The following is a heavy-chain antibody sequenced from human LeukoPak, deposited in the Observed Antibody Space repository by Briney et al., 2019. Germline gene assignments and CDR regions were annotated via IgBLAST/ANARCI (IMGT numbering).Heavy chain of an antibody. CDR3: AKSVVVPAAIELDP. Sequence: PGGSLRLSCAAYGFTFSSYAMSWVRQAPGKGLEWVSAISGSGGSTYYADSVKGRFTISRDNSKNTLYLQMNSLRAEDTAVYYCAKSVVVPAAIELDPWGQGTLVTVSS. CDR2: ISGSGGST. V-gene: IGHV3-23*01. D-gene: IGHD2-2*01. J-gene: IGHJ5*02. CDR1: GFTFSSYA.